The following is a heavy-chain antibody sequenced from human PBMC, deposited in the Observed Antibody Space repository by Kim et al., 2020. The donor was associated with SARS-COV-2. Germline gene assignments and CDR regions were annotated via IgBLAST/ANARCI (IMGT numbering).Heavy chain of an antibody. J-gene: IGHJ4*02. V-gene: IGHV3-15*01. D-gene: IGHD1-1*01. CDR3: TTVWNDVPGGY. Sequence: DYAAPVKGRFTISRDDSKNTLYLQMNSLKTEDTAVYYCTTVWNDVPGGYWGQGTLVTVSS.